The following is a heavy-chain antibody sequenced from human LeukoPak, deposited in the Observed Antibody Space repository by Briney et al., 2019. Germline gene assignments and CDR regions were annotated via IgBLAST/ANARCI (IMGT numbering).Heavy chain of an antibody. D-gene: IGHD1-26*01. CDR3: GRSGRYRPSDL. Sequence: GGSLRLSCAASGFILSDHYTDWVRQAPGKGLEWVGRTRNKANSYTTEYAASVKGRFTISRDDPKNLLYLQMNSLKSEDTAVYYCGRSGRYRPSDLWGQGTLVTVSS. J-gene: IGHJ5*02. CDR2: TRNKANSYTT. CDR1: GFILSDHY. V-gene: IGHV3-72*01.